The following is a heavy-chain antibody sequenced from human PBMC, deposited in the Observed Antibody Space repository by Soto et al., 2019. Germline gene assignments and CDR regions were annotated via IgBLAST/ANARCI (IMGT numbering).Heavy chain of an antibody. CDR3: ARGGTYYDFWSGDYYGMDV. D-gene: IGHD3-3*01. V-gene: IGHV4-34*01. CDR2: INHIGST. J-gene: IGHJ6*02. CDR1: GGSFSGYY. Sequence: QVQLQQWGAGLLKPSETLSLTCAVYGGSFSGYYWSWIRQPPGKGLEWIGEINHIGSTNYNPSLKSRVTISVDTSKNQFSLKLSSVTAADTAVYYCARGGTYYDFWSGDYYGMDVWGQGTTVTVSS.